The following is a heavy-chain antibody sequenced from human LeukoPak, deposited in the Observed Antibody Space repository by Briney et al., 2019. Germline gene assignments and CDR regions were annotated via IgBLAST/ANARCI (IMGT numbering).Heavy chain of an antibody. CDR3: ARLSGGFDY. V-gene: IGHV5-51*01. Sequence: ESLKISCKGSGYIFTTYWIGWVRQWPGNDLGWMGIIYPGDSDTRYSPSFQGQVTISADKSISNAYLQWSSLKVSDTAMYYCARLSGGFDYWGQGTLVTVSS. CDR1: GYIFTTYW. J-gene: IGHJ4*02. D-gene: IGHD3-10*01. CDR2: IYPGDSDT.